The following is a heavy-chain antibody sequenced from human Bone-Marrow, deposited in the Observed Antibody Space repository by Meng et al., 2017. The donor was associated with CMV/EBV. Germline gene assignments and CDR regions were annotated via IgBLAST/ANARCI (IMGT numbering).Heavy chain of an antibody. CDR2: INHSGST. D-gene: IGHD3-3*01. Sequence: WETLSLTCAVDGGSFSGYYWSWIRQPPGKGLEWIGEINHSGSTNYNPSLKSRVTISVDTSKNQFSLKLSSVTAADTAVYYCARGDFWSGYYTGRLFDYWGQGTLVTASS. CDR1: GGSFSGYY. V-gene: IGHV4-34*01. J-gene: IGHJ4*02. CDR3: ARGDFWSGYYTGRLFDY.